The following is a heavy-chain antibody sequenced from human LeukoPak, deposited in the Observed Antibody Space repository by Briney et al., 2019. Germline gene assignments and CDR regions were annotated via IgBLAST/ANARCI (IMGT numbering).Heavy chain of an antibody. V-gene: IGHV1-2*02. CDR2: IHPNSGGT. Sequence: ASVKVSCKASGYTFTGYYMHWVRQAPGQGLEWMGWIHPNSGGTNYAQKFQGRVTMTRDTSITTAYMELSSLRSDDTAVYYCLTMIVVVTNSWGQGTLVTVSS. J-gene: IGHJ4*02. CDR3: LTMIVVVTNS. D-gene: IGHD3-22*01. CDR1: GYTFTGYY.